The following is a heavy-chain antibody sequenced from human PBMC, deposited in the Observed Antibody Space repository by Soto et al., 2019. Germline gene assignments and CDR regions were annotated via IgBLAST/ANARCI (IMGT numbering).Heavy chain of an antibody. CDR2: IYYSGST. D-gene: IGHD4-17*01. CDR1: GGSISSYY. V-gene: IGHV4-59*08. J-gene: IGHJ5*02. Sequence: SETLSLTCTVSGGSISSYYWSWIRQPPGKGLEWIGYIYYSGSTNYNPSLKSRVTISVDTSKNQFSLKLSSVTAADTAVCYCARHLGIYGDFTNWFDPWGQGTLVTVSS. CDR3: ARHLGIYGDFTNWFDP.